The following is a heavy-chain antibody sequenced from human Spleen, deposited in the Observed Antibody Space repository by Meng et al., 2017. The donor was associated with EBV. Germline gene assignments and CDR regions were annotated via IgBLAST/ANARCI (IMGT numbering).Heavy chain of an antibody. CDR1: GVSFSDFD. CDR3: ASQGDREGPVRY. V-gene: IGHV4-34*01. Sequence: QVHLLPWGSGGLSPSETLSLSCCVSGVSFSDFDWTWIRWPPRKGLECIGEINDGGYTIYRASLKSRLTISVDSSKNQVSLKLNSVTAADTSMYYCASQGDREGPVRYWGQGTLVTVSS. D-gene: IGHD1-26*01. J-gene: IGHJ4*02. CDR2: INDGGYT.